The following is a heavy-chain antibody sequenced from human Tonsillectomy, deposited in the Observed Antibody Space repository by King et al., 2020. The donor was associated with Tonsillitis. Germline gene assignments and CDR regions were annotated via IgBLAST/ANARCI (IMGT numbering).Heavy chain of an antibody. CDR2: ISSSSSTL. J-gene: IGHJ3*02. V-gene: IGHV3-48*01. CDR3: AGGYSHEDAFDI. D-gene: IGHD5-12*01. CDR1: GFTVSSYS. Sequence: VQLVESGGGLVQPGGSLKISCAASGFTVSSYSMNWVRQAPGKGLEWVSYISSSSSTLYYTDSVKGRFTIAGDNVKNALYLQMNSLGADDTAVYYAAGGYSHEDAFDIWGQGTMVTVSS.